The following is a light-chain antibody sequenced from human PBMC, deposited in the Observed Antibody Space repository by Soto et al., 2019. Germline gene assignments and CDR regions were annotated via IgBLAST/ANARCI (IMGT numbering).Light chain of an antibody. V-gene: IGKV1-17*03. Sequence: DIQMTQSPSAMSASVGDRITITCRASQGVSNRLVWFQQKPGKVPKRLIFAATLLQSGVPSRFSGSGSETEFTLSISSLQPEDFATYFCQQIYSAPLTFGGGTKVDIK. CDR2: AAT. J-gene: IGKJ4*01. CDR1: QGVSNR. CDR3: QQIYSAPLT.